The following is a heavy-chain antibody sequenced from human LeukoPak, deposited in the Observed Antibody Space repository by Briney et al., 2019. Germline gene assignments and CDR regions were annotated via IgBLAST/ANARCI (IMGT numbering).Heavy chain of an antibody. CDR3: ARESMIVVVFRSPRPGWAFDI. CDR2: INHSGST. D-gene: IGHD3-22*01. CDR1: GGSFSGYY. V-gene: IGHV4-34*01. J-gene: IGHJ3*02. Sequence: SETLSLTCAVYGGSFSGYYWSWIRQPPGKGLEWIGEINHSGSTNYNPSLKSRVTISVDTSKNQFSLKLSSVTAADTAVYYCARESMIVVVFRSPRPGWAFDIWGQGTMVTVSS.